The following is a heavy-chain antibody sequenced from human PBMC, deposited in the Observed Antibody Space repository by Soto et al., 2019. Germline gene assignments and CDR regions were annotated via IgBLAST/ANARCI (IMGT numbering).Heavy chain of an antibody. CDR1: GYSISSGYY. V-gene: IGHV4-38-2*01. CDR3: ARGLERRIRTLGDY. CDR2: IYHSGST. Sequence: QVQLQESGPGLVKPSETLSLTCAVSGYSISSGYYWGWIRQPPGKGLEWIGSIYHSGSTYYNPSLKSRVTISVDTSKNQFSLKLSSVTAADTAVYYCARGLERRIRTLGDYWGQGTLVTVSS. J-gene: IGHJ4*02. D-gene: IGHD1-1*01.